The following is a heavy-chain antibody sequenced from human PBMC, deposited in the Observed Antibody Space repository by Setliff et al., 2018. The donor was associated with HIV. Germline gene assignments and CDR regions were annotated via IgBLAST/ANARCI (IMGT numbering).Heavy chain of an antibody. D-gene: IGHD1-26*01. CDR2: INTETGNP. J-gene: IGHJ4*02. CDR1: GYTLTTYG. CDR3: ARVGSYWSTFYY. V-gene: IGHV7-4-1*02. Sequence: ASVKVSCKASGYTLTTYGISWVRQAPGQGLEWMGWINTETGNPMYAQGFTGRFVFSLDTSVSTAYLQINSLKTEDTAMYYCARVGSYWSTFYYWGQGALVTVSS.